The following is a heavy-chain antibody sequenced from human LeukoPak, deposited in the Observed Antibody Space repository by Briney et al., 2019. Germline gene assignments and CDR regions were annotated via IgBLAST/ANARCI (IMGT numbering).Heavy chain of an antibody. CDR1: NFTFISYT. D-gene: IGHD4-17*01. Sequence: GGSLRLSCVGSNFTFISYTLNWVRQAPGKGLEWLSSISSSGSNIYYADSVKGRFTISRDNAKTSLFLQMNSLRAEDSAVYYCATRVTTFLQWGQGTRVTVSS. J-gene: IGHJ4*02. CDR2: ISSSGSNI. V-gene: IGHV3-21*01. CDR3: ATRVTTFLQ.